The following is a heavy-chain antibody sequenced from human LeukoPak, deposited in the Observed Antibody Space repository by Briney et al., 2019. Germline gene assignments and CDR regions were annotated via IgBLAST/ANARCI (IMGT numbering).Heavy chain of an antibody. Sequence: GGSLRLSCGASGFPFSSHGMHWVRQASGKGLEWVAVIWADGSKRYHADSVQGRFSISRDNSRNMLYLQMNSLRVDDTAVYYCASLSRPQSSSWDLDDHWGRGTLVTVSS. CDR2: IWADGSKR. CDR1: GFPFSSHG. J-gene: IGHJ4*02. CDR3: ASLSRPQSSSWDLDDH. D-gene: IGHD6-13*01. V-gene: IGHV3-33*01.